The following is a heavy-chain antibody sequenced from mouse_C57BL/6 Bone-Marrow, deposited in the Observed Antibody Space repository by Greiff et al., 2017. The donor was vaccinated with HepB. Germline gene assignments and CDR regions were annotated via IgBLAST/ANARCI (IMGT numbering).Heavy chain of an antibody. Sequence: EVKLVESGGGLVKPGGSLKLSCAASGFTFSSYAMSWVRQTPEKRLEWVATISDGGSYTNYPDNVKGRSTISRDNAKNNPYLQMSNLKSEDTAMYYCAGSYYSGSRLWYFDVWGTGTTVTGAS. J-gene: IGHJ1*03. CDR2: ISDGGSYT. V-gene: IGHV5-4*03. CDR1: GFTFSSYA. D-gene: IGHD1-1*01. CDR3: AGSYYSGSRLWYFDV.